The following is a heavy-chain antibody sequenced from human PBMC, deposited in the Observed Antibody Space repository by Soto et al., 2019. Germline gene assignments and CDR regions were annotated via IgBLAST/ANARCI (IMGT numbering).Heavy chain of an antibody. J-gene: IGHJ4*02. CDR3: ARAKGVVTAISDY. CDR1: GFTFSSYG. V-gene: IGHV3-33*01. CDR2: IWYDGSNK. D-gene: IGHD2-21*02. Sequence: GGSLRLSYAASGFTFSSYGMHWVRQAPGKGLEWVAVIWYDGSNKYYADSVKGRFTISRDNSKNTLYLQMNSLRAEDTAVYYCARAKGVVTAISDYWGQGTLVTVSS.